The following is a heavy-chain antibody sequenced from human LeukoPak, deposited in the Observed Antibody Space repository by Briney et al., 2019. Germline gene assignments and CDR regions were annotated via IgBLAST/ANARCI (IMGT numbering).Heavy chain of an antibody. V-gene: IGHV1-2*06. CDR2: INPNSGGT. J-gene: IGHJ3*02. D-gene: IGHD2-2*01. CDR3: ARVLYQLLSPSAFDI. CDR1: GYTFTVYY. Sequence: ASVKVSCKASGYTFTVYYMHWVRQAPGQGLEWMGRINPNSGGTNYAQKFQGRVTMTRDTSISTAYMELSRLRSDDTAVYYCARVLYQLLSPSAFDIWGQGTMVTVSS.